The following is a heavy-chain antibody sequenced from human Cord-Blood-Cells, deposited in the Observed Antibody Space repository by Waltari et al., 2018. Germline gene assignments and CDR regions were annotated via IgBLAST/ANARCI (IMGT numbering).Heavy chain of an antibody. CDR2: INPHSGGT. D-gene: IGHD1-26*01. CDR3: ARSPGGSYLPYYDYYYYMDV. J-gene: IGHJ6*03. V-gene: IGHV1-2*02. Sequence: VQLVKPGAEVKNPGPSVKVSCKASGYTFTGHYMPCVRQAPGLALEWMGWINPHSGGTNYAQKFQGRVTMTSDTSISPAYMELRRLRSDATDVYYCARSPGGSYLPYYDYYYYMDVWGKGTTVTVSS. CDR1: GYTFTGHY.